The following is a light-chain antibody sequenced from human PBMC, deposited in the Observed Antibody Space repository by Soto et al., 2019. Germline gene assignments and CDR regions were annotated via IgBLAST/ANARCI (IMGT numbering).Light chain of an antibody. Sequence: QSALTQPRSVSGSPGQSVTISCTGTSSDVGGYNYVSWYQQHPGKAPKLMIYDVSKRPSGVPDRFSVSKSGNTASLTISGLQAEDEADYYCCSYAGSDSYVFGTGTKVTVL. V-gene: IGLV2-11*01. CDR1: SSDVGGYNY. J-gene: IGLJ1*01. CDR3: CSYAGSDSYV. CDR2: DVS.